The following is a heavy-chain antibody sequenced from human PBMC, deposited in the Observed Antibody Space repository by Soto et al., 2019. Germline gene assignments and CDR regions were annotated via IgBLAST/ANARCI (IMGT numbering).Heavy chain of an antibody. CDR3: ARVGNTMVRGASLP. CDR1: GGSFSGYY. Sequence: SETLSLTCAVYGGSFSGYYWSWIRQPPGKGLEWIGEINHSGSTNYNPSLKSRVTISVDTSKNQFSRKLSSVTAADTAVYYCARVGNTMVRGASLPWGQGTLVTVSS. J-gene: IGHJ4*02. D-gene: IGHD3-10*01. V-gene: IGHV4-34*01. CDR2: INHSGST.